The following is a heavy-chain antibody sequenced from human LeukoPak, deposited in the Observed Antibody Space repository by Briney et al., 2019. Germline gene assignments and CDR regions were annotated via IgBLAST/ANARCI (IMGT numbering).Heavy chain of an antibody. CDR1: VGTFRSYA. CDR2: IIPMINTP. V-gene: IGHV1-69*01. J-gene: IGHJ4*02. Sequence: GSSVKVSCKASVGTFRSYAITWVRQAPGKGLEWMGGIIPMINTPKYAQKFQGRVSITADESTSTGYMEVSRLRSEDTAVYYCAIFQGTYGDNENDYWGQGTLVTVSS. CDR3: AIFQGTYGDNENDY. D-gene: IGHD4-17*01.